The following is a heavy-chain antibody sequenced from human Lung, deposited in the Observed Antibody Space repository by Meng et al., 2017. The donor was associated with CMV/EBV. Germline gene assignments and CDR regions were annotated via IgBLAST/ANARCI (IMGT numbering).Heavy chain of an antibody. CDR1: GFTITSYN. CDR3: VRGPLLGWFDP. CDR2: IYSSGRT. V-gene: IGHV3-53*01. Sequence: LELYGGYNRQRVGALSLSRAASGFTITSYNMHWCRQPPGKGLEWVSVIYSSGRTYYADYVKGRFTISRDNSKNTVDLQMNTLRAEDTAIYYCVRGPLLGWFDPWGQGALVTVSS. J-gene: IGHJ5*02.